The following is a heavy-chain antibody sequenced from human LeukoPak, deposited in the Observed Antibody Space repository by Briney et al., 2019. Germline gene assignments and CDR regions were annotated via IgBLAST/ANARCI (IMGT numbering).Heavy chain of an antibody. V-gene: IGHV1-8*01. D-gene: IGHD3-22*01. CDR1: GCTFTKYD. CDR3: VRVFVDDSGYYNYYFDP. J-gene: IGHJ5*02. Sequence: ASVKVSCRASGCTFTKYDMNWLRQATGQGLEWMGWMNPGSGNAGYAQKFQGRVTMTRDTSTRTAYMELSSLRYEDTAVYYCVRVFVDDSGYYNYYFDPWGQGTPVTVSS. CDR2: MNPGSGNA.